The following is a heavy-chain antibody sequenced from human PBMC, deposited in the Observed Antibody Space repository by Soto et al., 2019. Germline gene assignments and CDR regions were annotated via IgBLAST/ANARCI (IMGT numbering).Heavy chain of an antibody. CDR3: AKPPSGYYDGYFDL. J-gene: IGHJ2*01. D-gene: IGHD3-22*01. Sequence: EVQLLESGGGLVQPGGSLRLSCAASGFTFSSYAMSWVRQAPGKGLEWVSAISSSGGSTYDADSVKGRFTICRDNSKNTLYLQLNSLRAEDTAVYYCAKPPSGYYDGYFDLWGRVTLVTVSS. CDR1: GFTFSSYA. CDR2: ISSSGGST. V-gene: IGHV3-23*01.